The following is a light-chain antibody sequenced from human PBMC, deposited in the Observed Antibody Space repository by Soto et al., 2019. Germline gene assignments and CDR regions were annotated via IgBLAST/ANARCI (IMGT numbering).Light chain of an antibody. Sequence: QSVLTQPPSASGTPGQRVFISCSGSSSNIGSNPVNWFRQLPGTAPKLLIYTNNQRPSGVPDRFSGSKSGTSASLAISGLQSEDEAEYFCAAWDDSLNGNVFGSGTKLTVL. CDR3: AAWDDSLNGNV. V-gene: IGLV1-44*01. J-gene: IGLJ1*01. CDR2: TNN. CDR1: SSNIGSNP.